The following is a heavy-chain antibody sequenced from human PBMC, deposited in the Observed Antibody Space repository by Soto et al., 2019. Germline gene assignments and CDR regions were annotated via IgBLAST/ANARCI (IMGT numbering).Heavy chain of an antibody. V-gene: IGHV3-74*01. J-gene: IGHJ4*02. CDR1: GFNLGSYW. Sequence: VGSLRLSCAASGFNLGSYWMHWVRQAPGKGLVWVSRINDYGTTINYVESVEGRFTISRDDAKSEVYLQMNNLRAEDTAVYYCARGGLEPFDYWGQGALVTVS. CDR2: INDYGTTI. CDR3: ARGGLEPFDY. D-gene: IGHD1-1*01.